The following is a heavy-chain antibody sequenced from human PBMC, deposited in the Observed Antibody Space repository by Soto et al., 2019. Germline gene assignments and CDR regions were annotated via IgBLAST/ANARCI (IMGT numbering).Heavy chain of an antibody. V-gene: IGHV3-21*01. CDR2: ISSSSSYI. CDR3: ARDYDYVWGSYRYPRFDY. J-gene: IGHJ4*02. D-gene: IGHD3-16*02. CDR1: GFTFSSYS. Sequence: GGSLRLSCAASGFTFSSYSMNWVRQAPGKGLERVSSISSSSSYIYYADSVKGRFTISRDNAKNSLYLQMNSLRAEDTAVYYCARDYDYVWGSYRYPRFDYWGQGTLVTVSS.